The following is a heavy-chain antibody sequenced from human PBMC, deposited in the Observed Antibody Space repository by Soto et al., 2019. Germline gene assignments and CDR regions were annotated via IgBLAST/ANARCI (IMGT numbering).Heavy chain of an antibody. CDR2: ISSSSYTT. J-gene: IGHJ4*02. V-gene: IGHV3-48*02. D-gene: IGHD6-19*01. CDR3: ARVSSGHDY. Sequence: PGGSLRLSCAASGFTFSSYGMHCVRQAPGKGLVWVSHISSSSYTTYYADSVKGRFNISRDSAKNSLYLQMNSLRDEDTAVYYCARVSSGHDYWGQGTLVTVSS. CDR1: GFTFSSYG.